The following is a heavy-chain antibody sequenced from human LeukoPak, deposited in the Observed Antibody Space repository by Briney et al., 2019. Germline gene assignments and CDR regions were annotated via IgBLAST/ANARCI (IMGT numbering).Heavy chain of an antibody. CDR1: GFTFSSYA. CDR2: ISGSGGST. CDR3: AKDRQSSYLVATSVDY. D-gene: IGHD1-26*01. Sequence: GGSLRLSCAASGFTFSSYAMSWVRQAPGKGLEWVSAISGSGGSTYYADSVKGRFTISRDNSKNTLYLQMNSLRAEATAVYYCAKDRQSSYLVATSVDYWGQGTLVTVSS. J-gene: IGHJ4*02. V-gene: IGHV3-23*01.